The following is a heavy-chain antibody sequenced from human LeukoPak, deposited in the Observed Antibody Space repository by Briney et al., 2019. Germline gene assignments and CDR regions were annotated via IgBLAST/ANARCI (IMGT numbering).Heavy chain of an antibody. CDR3: AGGEYSSSLGAFDI. CDR2: IYYSGST. CDR1: GGSINSTSNY. D-gene: IGHD6-6*01. V-gene: IGHV4-39*07. J-gene: IGHJ3*02. Sequence: SETLSLTCTVSGGSINSTSNYWGWIRQPPGKGLEWIGSIYYSGSTSYNPSLKSRVTISVDTSKNQFSLRLSSVTAADTAVYYCAGGEYSSSLGAFDIWGQGTMVTVSS.